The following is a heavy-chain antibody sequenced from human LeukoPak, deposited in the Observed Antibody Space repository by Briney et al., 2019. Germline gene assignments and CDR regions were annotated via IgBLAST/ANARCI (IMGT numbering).Heavy chain of an antibody. CDR2: ISYDGSNK. V-gene: IGHV3-30*18. CDR1: GFTFDDYG. D-gene: IGHD6-6*01. J-gene: IGHJ4*02. CDR3: AKSNLGIAARRISFHFDY. Sequence: GGSLRLSCAASGFTFDDYGMSWVRQAPGKGLEWLAVISYDGSNKYYADSVKGRFTISRDNSKNTLYLQMNSLRAEDTAVYYCAKSNLGIAARRISFHFDYWGQGTLVTVSS.